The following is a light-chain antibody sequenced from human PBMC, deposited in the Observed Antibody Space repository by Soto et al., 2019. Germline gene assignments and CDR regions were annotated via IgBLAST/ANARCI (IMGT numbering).Light chain of an antibody. V-gene: IGKV1-27*01. Sequence: DIQMTQSPSSLSASIGDRVTITCRASQGISDYLAWYQQKPGKVPKLLIYGASTLQSGVPSRFSGSGSGTDFTLTISSLQPEDVATYYCQKYNSAPKTFGQGTKVEIK. J-gene: IGKJ1*01. CDR3: QKYNSAPKT. CDR1: QGISDY. CDR2: GAS.